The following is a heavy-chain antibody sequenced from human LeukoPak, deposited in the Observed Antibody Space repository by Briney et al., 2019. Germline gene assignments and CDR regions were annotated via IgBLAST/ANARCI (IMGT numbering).Heavy chain of an antibody. CDR1: GFTFSSYA. J-gene: IGHJ3*02. V-gene: IGHV3-23*01. D-gene: IGHD1-1*01. Sequence: GGSLRLSCAASGFTFSSYAMSWVRQAPGKGLEWVSAISGSGGSTYYADSVKGRFTISRDNAKNSLYLQMNSLTAEDTAVYYCARKMKTGDRVGTFDIWCQGTMVTVSS. CDR3: ARKMKTGDRVGTFDI. CDR2: ISGSGGST.